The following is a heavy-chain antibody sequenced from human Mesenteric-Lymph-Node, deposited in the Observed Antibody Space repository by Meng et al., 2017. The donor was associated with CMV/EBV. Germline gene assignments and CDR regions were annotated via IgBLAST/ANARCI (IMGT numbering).Heavy chain of an antibody. V-gene: IGHV4-34*01. CDR1: GGSFSGYY. D-gene: IGHD6-19*01. CDR2: INHSGST. CDR3: AREGAGSGWFAGY. Sequence: GSLRLSCAVYGGSFSGYYWSWIRQPPGKGLEWIGEINHSGSTNYNPSLKSRVTISVDTSKNQFSLKLSSVTAADTAVYYCAREGAGSGWFAGYWGQGTLVTVSS. J-gene: IGHJ4*02.